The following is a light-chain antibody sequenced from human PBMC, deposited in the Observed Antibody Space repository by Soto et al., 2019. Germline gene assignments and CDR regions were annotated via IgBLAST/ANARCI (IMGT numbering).Light chain of an antibody. V-gene: IGKV3-15*01. Sequence: EIVMTQSPATLSVSPGERATLSCRASQSVSSNLAWYQQKPGQAPRLLIYGASTMATGIPAMFSVSGSGTEFTLTISSRQSEDFAVYYCQQYNSWPPYTCGQGTKLEIK. CDR1: QSVSSN. CDR2: GAS. CDR3: QQYNSWPPYT. J-gene: IGKJ2*01.